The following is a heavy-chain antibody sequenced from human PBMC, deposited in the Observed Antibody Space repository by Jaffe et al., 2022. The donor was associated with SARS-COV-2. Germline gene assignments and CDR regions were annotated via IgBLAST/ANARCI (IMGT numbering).Heavy chain of an antibody. V-gene: IGHV4-34*01. Sequence: QVQLQQWGAGLLKPSETLSLTCAVYGGSFSGYYWSWIRQPPGKGLEWIGEINHSGSTNYNPSLKSRVTISVDTSKNQFSLKLSSVTAADTAVYFCAREELGGYGSGRLCWFDPWGQGTLVTVSS. CDR3: AREELGGYGSGRLCWFDP. CDR1: GGSFSGYY. D-gene: IGHD3-10*01. J-gene: IGHJ5*02. CDR2: INHSGST.